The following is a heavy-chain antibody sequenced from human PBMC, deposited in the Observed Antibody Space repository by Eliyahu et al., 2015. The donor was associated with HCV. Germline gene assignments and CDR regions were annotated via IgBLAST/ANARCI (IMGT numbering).Heavy chain of an antibody. CDR1: XYTFTTYA. CDR2: XNAGNGNT. D-gene: IGHD1-26*01. J-gene: IGHJ4*02. V-gene: IGHV1-3*01. Sequence: QVQLVQSGAEVKKPGASVTVSCKASXYTFTTYAMHWVRQAPGQRLEWMGWXNAGNGNTKYSQKFQGRLTITRDTSATTAYMDLSSLRSEDTAVYYCARDRNKWEPAGADYWGQGTLVTVSS. CDR3: ARDRNKWEPAGADY.